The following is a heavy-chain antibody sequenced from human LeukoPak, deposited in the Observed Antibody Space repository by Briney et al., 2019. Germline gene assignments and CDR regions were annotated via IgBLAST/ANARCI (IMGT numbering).Heavy chain of an antibody. J-gene: IGHJ6*02. CDR2: IYYSSGST. D-gene: IGHD1-20*01. Sequence: SETLSLTCTVSGASVSSGSYYWTWIRQPPGKGLEWIGYIYYSSGSTNYNPSLKSRVTISFDTSTNQFSLGLSSVTAADTAVYYCARALRARITGTTASVYGMDVWGQGTTVTVSS. CDR1: GASVSSGSYY. CDR3: ARALRARITGTTASVYGMDV. V-gene: IGHV4-61*01.